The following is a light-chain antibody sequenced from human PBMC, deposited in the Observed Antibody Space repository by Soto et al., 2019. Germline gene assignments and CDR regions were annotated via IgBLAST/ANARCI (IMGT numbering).Light chain of an antibody. Sequence: DIQMTQSPSTLSASVGDRVTITCRASQSISSWLAWYQQKPGKAPNLLIYKASSVESGVPSRFSGSGSGTEFTLTISSLQPDDFATYDCQQYNSYPRTFGGGTKVEIK. J-gene: IGKJ4*02. CDR1: QSISSW. CDR3: QQYNSYPRT. CDR2: KAS. V-gene: IGKV1-5*03.